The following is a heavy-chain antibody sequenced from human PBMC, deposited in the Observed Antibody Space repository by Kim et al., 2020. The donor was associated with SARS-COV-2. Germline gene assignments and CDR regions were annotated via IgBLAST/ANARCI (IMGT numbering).Heavy chain of an antibody. CDR2: ISGRGGST. V-gene: IGHV3-23*01. Sequence: GGSLRLSCAASGFTFSNYGMSWVRQAPGKGLEWVSAISGRGGSTYYADSVKGRFTISRDNSKNTLYLQMNSLRAEDTAVYYCAKGLHSTGYYPNYWGQGTVVTVSS. CDR1: GFTFSNYG. J-gene: IGHJ4*02. CDR3: AKGLHSTGYYPNY. D-gene: IGHD3-22*01.